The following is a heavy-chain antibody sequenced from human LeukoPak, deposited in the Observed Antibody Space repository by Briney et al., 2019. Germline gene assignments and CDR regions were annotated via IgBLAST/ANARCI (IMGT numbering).Heavy chain of an antibody. J-gene: IGHJ4*02. CDR2: INPDNGAT. Sequence: ASVKVSYKASGYTFTDYYINWLRQAPGQGLEWMGWINPDNGATNYAPNFQGRVTMTRDTSITTAYMELSRLTSDDTAVYYCARDLGDCSSAICYSFDSWGQGTLVTVSS. CDR1: GYTFTDYY. D-gene: IGHD2-2*01. CDR3: ARDLGDCSSAICYSFDS. V-gene: IGHV1-2*02.